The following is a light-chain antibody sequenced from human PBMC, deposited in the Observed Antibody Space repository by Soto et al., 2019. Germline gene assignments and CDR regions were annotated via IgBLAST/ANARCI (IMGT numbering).Light chain of an antibody. J-gene: IGLJ2*01. CDR2: YDD. CDR3: AVWDDNLNGVV. CDR1: RANIGNNA. V-gene: IGLV1-36*01. Sequence: QSVLTQPPSVSDAPRQRVTISCSGSRANIGNNAVNWYQQLPGKAPKLLIYYDDLLSSGVSDRFSGSKSGTSASLAISGLQSEDEADYYCAVWDDNLNGVVFGGGTKVTVL.